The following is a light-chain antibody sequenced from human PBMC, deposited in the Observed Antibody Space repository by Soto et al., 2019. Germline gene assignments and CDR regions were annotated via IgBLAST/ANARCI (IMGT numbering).Light chain of an antibody. CDR3: QQYGSLSWT. CDR2: GAS. Sequence: DIVLTQSPGTLSLSPGERATLSCRASQSVSSNYLAWYQQKPGQAPRLLIHGASTSATGVPDRFSGSGSGTDFTLTISRLEPEDFAVYHCQQYGSLSWTFGQGTKVDIK. CDR1: QSVSSNY. V-gene: IGKV3-20*01. J-gene: IGKJ1*01.